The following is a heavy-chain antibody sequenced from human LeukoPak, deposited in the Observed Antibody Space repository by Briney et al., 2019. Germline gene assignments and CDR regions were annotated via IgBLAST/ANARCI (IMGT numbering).Heavy chain of an antibody. V-gene: IGHV3-30*02. Sequence: GGSLRLSCAASGFTFSNYGMHWVRQAPGKGLEWMAFIRYDGSNKYYADSVKGRFTISRDNSKNTLYLQMNSLRAEDTAVYYCAKAYYYGSGSYYMDVWGKGTTVTVSS. J-gene: IGHJ6*03. CDR2: IRYDGSNK. CDR1: GFTFSNYG. D-gene: IGHD3-10*01. CDR3: AKAYYYGSGSYYMDV.